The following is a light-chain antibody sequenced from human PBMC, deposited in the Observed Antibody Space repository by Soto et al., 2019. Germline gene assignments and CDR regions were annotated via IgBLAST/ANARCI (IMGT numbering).Light chain of an antibody. CDR2: DVS. J-gene: IGLJ1*01. V-gene: IGLV2-11*01. Sequence: QSALTQPRSVSGSPGQSVTISCTGTSSDVGAYNYVSWCQQHPGKAPKLMTYDVSKRPSGVPDRFSGSKSGNTASLTISGLQAEDEADYYCCSYADNYSYVFGTGTKGTVL. CDR1: SSDVGAYNY. CDR3: CSYADNYSYV.